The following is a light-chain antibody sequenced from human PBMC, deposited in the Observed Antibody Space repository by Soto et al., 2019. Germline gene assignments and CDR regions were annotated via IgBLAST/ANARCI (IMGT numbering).Light chain of an antibody. V-gene: IGLV2-14*01. J-gene: IGLJ2*01. CDR2: DVN. Sequence: QSALPQPDSVSGSPGQSITLSCTGTSSDIGGYDYVSWYQRHPGKAPKLIIYDVNNRPSGVSNRFSGSKSGNTASLTISGLQAEDEADYYCTSYASGSSHVVFGGGTKLTFL. CDR1: SSDIGGYDY. CDR3: TSYASGSSHVV.